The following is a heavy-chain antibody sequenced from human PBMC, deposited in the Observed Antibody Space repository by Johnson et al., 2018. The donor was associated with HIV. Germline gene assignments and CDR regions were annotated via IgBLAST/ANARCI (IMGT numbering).Heavy chain of an antibody. D-gene: IGHD2-8*02. CDR2: ISFDGSNE. Sequence: QVQLVESGGGVVQPGKSVRLSCAASGLNFSDYGMHWVRQAPGKGLEWVAVISFDGSNEHYVDSVKGRFTISRDNSNNTLYLQMNSLRAEETAVYYCGRESTGAGTAFDIWGQGTMVTVSS. CDR1: GLNFSDYG. J-gene: IGHJ3*02. V-gene: IGHV3-30*03. CDR3: GRESTGAGTAFDI.